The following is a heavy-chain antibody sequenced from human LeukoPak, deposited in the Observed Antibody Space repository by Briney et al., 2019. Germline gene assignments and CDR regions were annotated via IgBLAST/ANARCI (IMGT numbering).Heavy chain of an antibody. CDR3: ARDLPLLYSSGWYSYFDY. D-gene: IGHD6-19*01. J-gene: IGHJ4*02. V-gene: IGHV1-3*03. CDR1: GYTFTSYA. Sequence: ASVKVSCKASGYTFTSYAMHWVRQAPGQRLEWMGWINAGNGNTKYSQEFQGRVTMTEDTSTDTAYMELSSLRSEDTAVYYCARDLPLLYSSGWYSYFDYWGQGTLVTVSS. CDR2: INAGNGNT.